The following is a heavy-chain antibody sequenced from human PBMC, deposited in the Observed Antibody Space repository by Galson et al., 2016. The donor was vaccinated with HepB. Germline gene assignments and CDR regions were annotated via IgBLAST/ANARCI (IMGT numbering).Heavy chain of an antibody. J-gene: IGHJ6*04. CDR2: ISGGGGST. V-gene: IGHV3-23*01. CDR3: AKGPEQWLVRIYGMGV. D-gene: IGHD6-19*01. Sequence: SLRLSCAASGFTFYSYAMSWVRQAPGKGLEWVSGISGGGGSTNSADSVKGRFTISGDNYKNTLYLQMNSLRAEDTTVYYCAKGPEQWLVRIYGMGVWGKGTTVTVSS. CDR1: GFTFYSYA.